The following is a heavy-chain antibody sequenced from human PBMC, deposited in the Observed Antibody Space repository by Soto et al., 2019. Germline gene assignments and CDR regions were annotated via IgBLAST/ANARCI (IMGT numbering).Heavy chain of an antibody. J-gene: IGHJ4*02. D-gene: IGHD6-13*01. CDR3: ARIWEMATVAACDY. Sequence: GESLKISCKGSGYSFTNYWIAWVRQVPGKGLEWMGIIYPGDSDTRYSPSFQGQITISVDKSISTAYLQWGSLKASDTAMYYCARIWEMATVAACDYWGQGTLVTVSS. CDR2: IYPGDSDT. V-gene: IGHV5-51*01. CDR1: GYSFTNYW.